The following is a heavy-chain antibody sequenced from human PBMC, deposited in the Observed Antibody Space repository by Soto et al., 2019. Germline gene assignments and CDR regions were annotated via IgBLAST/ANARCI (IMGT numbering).Heavy chain of an antibody. Sequence: GGSLRLSCAASGFTFSSYWMHWVRQAPGKGLVWVSRINSDGSSTSYADSVKGRFTISRDNAKNTLYLQMNSLRAEDTAVYYCARLDILTGLYPFGWFDPWGQGTLVTVSS. CDR2: INSDGSST. CDR1: GFTFSSYW. D-gene: IGHD3-9*01. CDR3: ARLDILTGLYPFGWFDP. J-gene: IGHJ5*02. V-gene: IGHV3-74*01.